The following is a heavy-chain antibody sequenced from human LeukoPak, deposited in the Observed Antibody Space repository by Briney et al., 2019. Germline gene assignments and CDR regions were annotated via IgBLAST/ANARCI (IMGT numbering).Heavy chain of an antibody. J-gene: IGHJ2*01. CDR3: ARVDYYDSSGFRDYWYFDL. CDR2: IYYSGST. V-gene: IGHV4-59*01. D-gene: IGHD3-22*01. Sequence: SETLSLTCTVSGGSLSSYYWSWIRQPPGKGLEWIGYIYYSGSTNYNPSLKSRVTISVDTSKNQFSLKLSSVTAADTAVYYCARVDYYDSSGFRDYWYFDLWGRGTLVTVSS. CDR1: GGSLSSYY.